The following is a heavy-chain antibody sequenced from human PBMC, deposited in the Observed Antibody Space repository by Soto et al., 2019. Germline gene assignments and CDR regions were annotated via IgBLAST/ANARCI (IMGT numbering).Heavy chain of an antibody. CDR2: ISYDGSNK. J-gene: IGHJ6*02. Sequence: GGSLRLSCAASGFTFSSYAMHWVRQAPGKGLEWVAVISYDGSNKYYADSVKGRFTISRDNAKKSLDLQINSLRAEDTAVYYCAREKKHQSLGGRFGMDVWGQGTTVTVSS. CDR1: GFTFSSYA. D-gene: IGHD2-2*01. CDR3: AREKKHQSLGGRFGMDV. V-gene: IGHV3-30-3*01.